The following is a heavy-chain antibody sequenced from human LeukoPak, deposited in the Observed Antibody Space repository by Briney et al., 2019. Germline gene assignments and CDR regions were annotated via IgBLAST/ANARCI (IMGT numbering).Heavy chain of an antibody. V-gene: IGHV4-34*01. J-gene: IGHJ6*03. CDR2: INHGGIT. CDR3: AGLQGHSYYYMDV. CDR1: GGSFSSYY. Sequence: SETLSLTCAVYGGSFSSYYWSWIRQPPGRGLEWIANINHGGITNCNPSLKSRVTISVDTSKNQFSLTLRSVTAADTAVYYCAGLQGHSYYYMDVWGRGTTVTVSS.